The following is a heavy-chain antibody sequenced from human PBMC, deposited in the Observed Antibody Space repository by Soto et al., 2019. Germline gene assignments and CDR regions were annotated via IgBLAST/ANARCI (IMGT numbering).Heavy chain of an antibody. CDR3: ARANWNYYYYYMDV. Sequence: SEPLSLTCTVSGGSISSYYWSWIRQPPGKGLEWIGYIYYSGSTNYNPSLKSRVTISVDTSKNQFSLKLSSVTAADTAVYYCARANWNYYYYYMDVWGKGTTVTVSS. CDR1: GGSISSYY. J-gene: IGHJ6*03. D-gene: IGHD1-20*01. CDR2: IYYSGST. V-gene: IGHV4-59*08.